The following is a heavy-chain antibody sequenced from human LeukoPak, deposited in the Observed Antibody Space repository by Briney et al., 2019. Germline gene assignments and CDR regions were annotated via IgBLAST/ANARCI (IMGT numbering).Heavy chain of an antibody. Sequence: ASLKVSCKASGYTFNKYGISWVRQAPGHGLEWMGWISAYNGDTNYAQKCQGRVTMTTDTSTSTAYMEVRSLRSDDTAVYYCAIDPSNSSVWRASFDYWGQGTLVTVSS. CDR3: AIDPSNSSVWRASFDY. J-gene: IGHJ4*02. V-gene: IGHV1-18*01. CDR1: GYTFNKYG. D-gene: IGHD6-19*01. CDR2: ISAYNGDT.